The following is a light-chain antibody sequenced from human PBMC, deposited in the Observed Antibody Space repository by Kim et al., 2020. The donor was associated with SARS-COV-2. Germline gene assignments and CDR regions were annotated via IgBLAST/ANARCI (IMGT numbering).Light chain of an antibody. V-gene: IGLV3-21*04. CDR2: HDS. CDR1: KIGSKS. CDR3: QVWDSSSDHVV. Sequence: APGKTARITCGGNKIGSKSVHWYQQKPGQAPVLVIYHDSDRPSGIPERFSGSNSGNTATLTISRVEAGDEADYYCQVWDSSSDHVVFGGGTQLTVL. J-gene: IGLJ2*01.